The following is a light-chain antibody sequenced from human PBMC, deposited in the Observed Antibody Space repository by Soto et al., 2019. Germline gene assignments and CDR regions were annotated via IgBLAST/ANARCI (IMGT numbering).Light chain of an antibody. CDR1: SSDVGSYNL. CDR3: CSYAGSSTFAV. Sequence: QSVLTQPASVSGSPGQSITISCTGTSSDVGSYNLVSWYQQHPDKAPKLIIYEVNKRPSGVSNRFSGSKSGNTASLTISGLQAEDEADYYCCSYAGSSTFAVFGGGTKLTVL. V-gene: IGLV2-23*02. J-gene: IGLJ3*02. CDR2: EVN.